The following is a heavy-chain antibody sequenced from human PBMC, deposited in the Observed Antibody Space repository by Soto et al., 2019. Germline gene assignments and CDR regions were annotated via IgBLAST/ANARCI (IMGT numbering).Heavy chain of an antibody. V-gene: IGHV3-30*18. CDR3: AKTATCVDGYDNTGYSSEDY. CDR2: ISHDGSKR. CDR1: GFTFSDFG. Sequence: VQLVESGGGVVLPGRSVRLSCEVSGFTFSDFGLDWVRQAPGKGLEWVAIISHDGSKRFYADSVKGRFTISRDNSKNTLYLQMSSLRPEDTALYYCAKTATCVDGYDNTGYSSEDYWGHGTLVTVSS. J-gene: IGHJ4*01. D-gene: IGHD3-22*01.